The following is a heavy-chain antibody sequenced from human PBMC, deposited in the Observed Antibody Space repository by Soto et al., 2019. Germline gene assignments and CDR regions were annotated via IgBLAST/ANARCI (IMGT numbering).Heavy chain of an antibody. V-gene: IGHV2-5*02. CDR3: ALSGSGNYVSRWFDP. CDR2: IYWDDDK. J-gene: IGHJ5*02. Sequence: QITLKESGPTLVKPTQTLTLTCTFSGFSLSTSGVGVGWIRQPLGKALEWLALIYWDDDKRYSPSLKSRLTITKDTSKNQVVLTMTNMDPVDTATYYCALSGSGNYVSRWFDPWGQGTLVTVSS. CDR1: GFSLSTSGVG. D-gene: IGHD4-4*01.